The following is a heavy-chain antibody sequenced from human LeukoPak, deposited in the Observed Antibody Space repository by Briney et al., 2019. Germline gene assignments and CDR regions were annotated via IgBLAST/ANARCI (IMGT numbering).Heavy chain of an antibody. CDR3: ARDPGGYDILTGYYPYYYYMDV. V-gene: IGHV3-21*01. CDR2: ISSSSSYI. CDR1: GFTFSSYE. Sequence: GGSLRLSCAASGFTFSSYEMNWVRQAPGKGLEWVSSISSSSSYIYYADSVKGRFTISRDNAKNSLYLQMNSLRAEDTAVYYCARDPGGYDILTGYYPYYYYMDVWGKGTTVTISS. D-gene: IGHD3-9*01. J-gene: IGHJ6*03.